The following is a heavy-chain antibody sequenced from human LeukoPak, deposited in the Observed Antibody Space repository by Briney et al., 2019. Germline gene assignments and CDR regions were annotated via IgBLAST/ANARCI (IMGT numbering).Heavy chain of an antibody. V-gene: IGHV3-7*01. Sequence: PGGSLRLSCAASGFTFSSYWMSWVRQAPGKGLEWVANIKQDGGEKYYVDSVKGRFTISRDNAKNSLYLQMNSLRAEDTAVYYCARDQTGRDYDFWSGYYLDYYYYYGMDVWGQGTTVTVSS. CDR2: IKQDGGEK. CDR1: GFTFSSYW. D-gene: IGHD3-3*01. J-gene: IGHJ6*02. CDR3: ARDQTGRDYDFWSGYYLDYYYYYGMDV.